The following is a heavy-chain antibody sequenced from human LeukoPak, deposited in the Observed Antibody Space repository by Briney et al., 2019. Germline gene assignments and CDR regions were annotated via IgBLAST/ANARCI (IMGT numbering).Heavy chain of an antibody. D-gene: IGHD3-22*01. V-gene: IGHV4-39*01. CDR1: GGSISSSSYY. CDR3: RAYYYDSSGYYVDY. Sequence: SETLSLTCTVSGGSISSSSYYWGWIRQPPGKGLEWIGSIYYSGSTYYNPSLKSRVTISVDTSKNQLSLKLSSVTAADTAVYYCRAYYYDSSGYYVDYWGQGTLVTVSS. CDR2: IYYSGST. J-gene: IGHJ4*02.